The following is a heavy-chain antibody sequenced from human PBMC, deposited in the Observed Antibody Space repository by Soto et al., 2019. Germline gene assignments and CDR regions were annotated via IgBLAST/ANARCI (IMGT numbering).Heavy chain of an antibody. J-gene: IGHJ5*02. CDR2: IKSKTDGGTR. CDR3: TTVIPKVKWELGP. CDR1: PFSLSNSW. Sequence: GVSLRLSCASSPFSLSNSWMSWFRQSPGKGLEWVGRIKSKTDGGTRDYAGPVKGRFTISRDDPKNTLYLQMKSLKTEDTAVYYCTTVIPKVKWELGPWGQGNLVTVSS. D-gene: IGHD1-26*01. V-gene: IGHV3-15*05.